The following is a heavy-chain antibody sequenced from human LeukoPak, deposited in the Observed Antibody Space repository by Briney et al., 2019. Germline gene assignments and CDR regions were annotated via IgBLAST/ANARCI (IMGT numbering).Heavy chain of an antibody. CDR3: AREISVAGTMIDY. Sequence: ASVKVSCKASGYTFTAYYVHWVRQAPGQGLEWMGWINPNSGGTNYAQTFQGRVTLTRDTSISTAYMELSRLTSGDTAVYYCAREISVAGTMIDYWGQGTPVTVSS. D-gene: IGHD6-19*01. CDR1: GYTFTAYY. V-gene: IGHV1-2*02. CDR2: INPNSGGT. J-gene: IGHJ4*02.